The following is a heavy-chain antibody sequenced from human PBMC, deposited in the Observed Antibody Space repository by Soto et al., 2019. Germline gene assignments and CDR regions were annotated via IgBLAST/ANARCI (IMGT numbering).Heavy chain of an antibody. D-gene: IGHD6-19*01. CDR3: ARQVAGYSSGWYVDY. J-gene: IGHJ4*02. CDR1: GYSFSNHW. V-gene: IGHV5-51*01. Sequence: GESLKISCEGVGYSFSNHWIAWVRQMPEKGLEWMGIIYPGDSDTRYSPSFQGQVTISADKSISTAYLQWSSLKASDTAMYYCARQVAGYSSGWYVDYWGQGTLVTVSS. CDR2: IYPGDSDT.